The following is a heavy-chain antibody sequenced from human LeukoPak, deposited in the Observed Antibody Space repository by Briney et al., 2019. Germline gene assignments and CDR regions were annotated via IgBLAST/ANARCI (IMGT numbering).Heavy chain of an antibody. J-gene: IGHJ4*02. CDR3: ARSDGGFDY. Sequence: AGGSLRLSCAASGFTFSSYLMHWVRQAPGEGPVWVSHIINDGSRTSYADSVKGRFTISRDNDKNTVYLQMNSLSAEDTAVYYCARSDGGFDYWGQGTLVTVSA. V-gene: IGHV3-74*01. CDR1: GFTFSSYL. D-gene: IGHD5-24*01. CDR2: IINDGSRT.